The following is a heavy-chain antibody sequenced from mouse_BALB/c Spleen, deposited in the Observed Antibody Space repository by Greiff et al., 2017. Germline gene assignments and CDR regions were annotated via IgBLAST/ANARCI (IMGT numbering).Heavy chain of an antibody. V-gene: IGHV5-6-4*01. Sequence: EVQGVESGGGLVKPGGSLKLSCAASGFTFSSYTMSWVRQTPEKRLEWVATISSGGSYTYYPDSVKGRFTISRDNAKNTLYLQMSSLKSEDTAMYYCTRDSRDGNYAAYWGQGTLVTVSA. CDR2: ISSGGSYT. J-gene: IGHJ3*01. D-gene: IGHD2-1*01. CDR1: GFTFSSYT. CDR3: TRDSRDGNYAAY.